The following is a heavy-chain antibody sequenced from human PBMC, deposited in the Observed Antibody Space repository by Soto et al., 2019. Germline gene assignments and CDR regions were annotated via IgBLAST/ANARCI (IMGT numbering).Heavy chain of an antibody. CDR1: GGSISSSNW. D-gene: IGHD3-10*01. V-gene: IGHV4-4*02. J-gene: IGHJ4*02. CDR2: IYHSGST. CDR3: ARDRADPGQRLFGY. Sequence: QVQLQESRPGLVKPSGTLSLTCAVSGGSISSSNWWSWVRQPPGKGLEWIGEIYHSGSTNTNPSLQSRVTISVDKSKNQVSLKLSSVTAADTAVYYCARDRADPGQRLFGYWGQGTLVTVSS.